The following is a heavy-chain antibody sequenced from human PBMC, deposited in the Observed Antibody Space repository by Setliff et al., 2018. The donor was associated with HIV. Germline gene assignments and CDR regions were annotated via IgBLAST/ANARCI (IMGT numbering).Heavy chain of an antibody. CDR1: GYTLTELS. Sequence: ASVKVSCKISGYTLTELSIHWVRQAPGKGLEWMANFDPEDGETFYAQKFQGRLTMTKDTSTDTAYMELSSLRSGDTAMYYCATDPGYSSTWYSESFQHWGQGTVVTVSS. CDR2: FDPEDGET. J-gene: IGHJ1*01. CDR3: ATDPGYSSTWYSESFQH. V-gene: IGHV1-24*01. D-gene: IGHD6-13*01.